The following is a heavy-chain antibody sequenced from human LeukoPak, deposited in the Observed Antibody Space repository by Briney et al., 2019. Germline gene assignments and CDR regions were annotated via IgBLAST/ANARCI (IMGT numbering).Heavy chain of an antibody. Sequence: PSETLSLTCAVSGYSISSGYYWGWIRQPPGKGLEWIGSMYHSGSTYYNPSLKSRVTISVDTSKNQFSLKLTSVTAADTAVYYCGRSGVLYWIQAWGQGTLVTVSS. V-gene: IGHV4-38-2*01. CDR3: GRSGVLYWIQA. J-gene: IGHJ5*02. D-gene: IGHD2-15*01. CDR2: MYHSGST. CDR1: GYSISSGYY.